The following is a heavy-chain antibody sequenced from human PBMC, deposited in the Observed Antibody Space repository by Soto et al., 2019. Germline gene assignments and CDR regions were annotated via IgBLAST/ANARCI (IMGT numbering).Heavy chain of an antibody. V-gene: IGHV4-34*01. CDR1: GGSLSDHY. J-gene: IGHJ4*02. CDR2: INHGGST. CDR3: ASRAYCTTIRCASDF. D-gene: IGHD2-8*01. Sequence: VQLQQWGAGLLKPSETLSLTCAVSGGSLSDHYWSWSRQAPGKGLEWVGEINHGGSTNYNPSLESRRTISVDTTKYQVSLHLRSVTAADTAVYFCASRAYCTTIRCASDFWGEGILVSVSS.